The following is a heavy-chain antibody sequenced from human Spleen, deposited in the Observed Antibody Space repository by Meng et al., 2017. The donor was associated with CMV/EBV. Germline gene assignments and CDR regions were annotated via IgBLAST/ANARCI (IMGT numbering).Heavy chain of an antibody. V-gene: IGHV3-30*02. D-gene: IGHD3-3*01. CDR2: IRYDGSNK. CDR3: ARDIDRWSGSDYGMDV. Sequence: GGSLRLSCAASGFTFSSYGMHWVRQAPGKGLEWVAFIRYDGSNKYYADSVKGRFTISRDNSKNTLYLQMNSLRAEDTAVYYCARDIDRWSGSDYGMDVWGQGTTVTVSS. CDR1: GFTFSSYG. J-gene: IGHJ6*02.